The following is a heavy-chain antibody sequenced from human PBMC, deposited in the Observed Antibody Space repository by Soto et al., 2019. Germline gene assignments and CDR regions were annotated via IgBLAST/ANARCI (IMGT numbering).Heavy chain of an antibody. Sequence: QVQLVQSGAEVTKPGASVKVSCKASGYTFTANYVHWVRQAPGQGLEWMGWINPHTGGTDYAQTFQGRVTMTRDTSISTGYMELSRLTSDDTAVYYCARYQYWSGYLDAWGKGTTVTVSS. J-gene: IGHJ6*03. CDR2: INPHTGGT. CDR1: GYTFTANY. D-gene: IGHD3-3*01. V-gene: IGHV1-2*02. CDR3: ARYQYWSGYLDA.